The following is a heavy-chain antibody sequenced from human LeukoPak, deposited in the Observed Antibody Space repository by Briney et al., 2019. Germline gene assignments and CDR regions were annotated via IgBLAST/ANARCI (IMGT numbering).Heavy chain of an antibody. V-gene: IGHV4-39*01. J-gene: IGHJ4*02. D-gene: IGHD3-22*01. CDR2: IYYSGST. CDR1: GGSISSSSYY. Sequence: SETLSLTCTVSGGSISSSSYYWGWIRQPPGKGLEWIGSIYYSGSTYYNPSLKSRVTISVDTSKNQFSLKLSSVTAADTAVYYCARTTITMIVVDYWGQGTLVTVSS. CDR3: ARTTITMIVVDY.